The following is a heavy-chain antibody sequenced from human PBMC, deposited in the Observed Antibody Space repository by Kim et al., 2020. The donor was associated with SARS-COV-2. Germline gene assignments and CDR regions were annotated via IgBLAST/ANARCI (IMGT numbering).Heavy chain of an antibody. CDR3: ARDQIGWIQLWGLLDY. J-gene: IGHJ4*02. D-gene: IGHD5-18*01. CDR2: ISYDGSNK. V-gene: IGHV3-30*04. CDR1: GFTFSSYA. Sequence: GGSLRLSCAASGFTFSSYAMHWVRQAPGKGLEWVAVISYDGSNKYYADSVKGRFTISRDNSKNTLYLQMNSLRAEDTAVYYCARDQIGWIQLWGLLDYWGQGTLVTVSS.